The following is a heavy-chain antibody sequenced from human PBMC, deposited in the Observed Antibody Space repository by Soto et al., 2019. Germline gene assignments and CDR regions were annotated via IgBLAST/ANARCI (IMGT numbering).Heavy chain of an antibody. CDR3: PTLVPMVRGVISYYYGMDV. J-gene: IGHJ6*02. CDR2: IYYSGST. D-gene: IGHD3-10*01. Sequence: WETRSRTCTVAGGSISSSSYYWGWIRQPPGKGLEWSGSIYYSGSTYYNPCRKRRVTRAVDTSKNQFSLKQSSVTAADTAADYCPTLVPMVRGVISYYYGMDVWRQGTTVTVSS. V-gene: IGHV4-39*01. CDR1: GGSISSSSYY.